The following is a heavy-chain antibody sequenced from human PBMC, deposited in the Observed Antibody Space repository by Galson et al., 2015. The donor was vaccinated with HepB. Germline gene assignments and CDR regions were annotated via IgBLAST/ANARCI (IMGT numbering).Heavy chain of an antibody. CDR3: ARGRKLGDADSTGFYSYFDN. J-gene: IGHJ4*02. CDR1: GFIFSDYS. Sequence: SLRLPCAASGFIFSDYSMHWVRQAPGKGLEWVTVISYDGSKEYYADSVKGRFTISRDNSKNTLSLQMNSLRPEDTALYYCARGRKLGDADSTGFYSYFDNWGQGTLVTVSS. D-gene: IGHD6-19*01. V-gene: IGHV3-30-3*01. CDR2: ISYDGSKE.